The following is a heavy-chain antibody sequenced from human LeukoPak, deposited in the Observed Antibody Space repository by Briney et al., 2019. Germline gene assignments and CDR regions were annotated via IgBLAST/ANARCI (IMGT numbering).Heavy chain of an antibody. CDR2: IYPGDSDT. Sequence: GESLKISCKGSGYSFTSNWIGWVRQMPGKGLEWMGIIYPGDSDTRYSPSFQGGVTISADNSISTAYLQWSSLKASDTAMYYGARREYTSGWYSDYWGQGTLVTVSS. CDR3: ARREYTSGWYSDY. J-gene: IGHJ4*02. V-gene: IGHV5-51*01. D-gene: IGHD6-19*01. CDR1: GYSFTSNW.